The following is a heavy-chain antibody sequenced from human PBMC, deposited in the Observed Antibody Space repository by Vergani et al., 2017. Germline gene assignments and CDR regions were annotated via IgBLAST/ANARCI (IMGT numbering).Heavy chain of an antibody. CDR3: AREASSGFYDYFDY. CDR1: GFIFDSNG. V-gene: IGHV3-20*04. CDR2: INWNGDNT. Sequence: EVKLVESGGGLVRPGGSLRLSCAGNGFIFDSNGMSWVRQVPGKGLEWVSGINWNGDNTGYADSVKGRFTNSRDNAKNSLYLQMNSLRVEDTALYYCAREASSGFYDYFDYWGQGTLVTVSS. J-gene: IGHJ4*02. D-gene: IGHD6-19*01.